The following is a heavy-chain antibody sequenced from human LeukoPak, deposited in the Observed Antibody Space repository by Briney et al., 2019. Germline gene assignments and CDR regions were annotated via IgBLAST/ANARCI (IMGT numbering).Heavy chain of an antibody. J-gene: IGHJ4*02. Sequence: SETLSLTCAVYGGSLSGYYWSWIRQPPGKGLEWIGEINHSGSTNYNPSLKSRVTISVDTSKNQFSLKLSSVTAADTAVYYCARDYGSGSSIDYWGQGTLVTVSS. V-gene: IGHV4-34*01. CDR1: GGSLSGYY. D-gene: IGHD3-10*01. CDR3: ARDYGSGSSIDY. CDR2: INHSGST.